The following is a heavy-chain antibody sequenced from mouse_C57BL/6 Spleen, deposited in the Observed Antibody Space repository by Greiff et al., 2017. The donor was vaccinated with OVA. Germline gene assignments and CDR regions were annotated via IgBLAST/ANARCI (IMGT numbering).Heavy chain of an antibody. CDR3: AKNPRPYGNYGEYFDV. Sequence: VQLVESGPGLVQPSQSLSITCTVSGFSLTSYGVHWVRQSPGKGLEWLGVIWRGGSTDYNAAFMSRLSITKDNSKSQVFFKMNSLQADDTAIYYCAKNPRPYGNYGEYFDVWGTGTTVTVSS. CDR1: GFSLTSYG. CDR2: IWRGGST. D-gene: IGHD2-1*01. J-gene: IGHJ1*03. V-gene: IGHV2-5*01.